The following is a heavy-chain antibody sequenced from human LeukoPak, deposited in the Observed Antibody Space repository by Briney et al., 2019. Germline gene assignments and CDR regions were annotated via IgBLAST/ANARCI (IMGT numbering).Heavy chain of an antibody. CDR1: EFTFSNAW. V-gene: IGHV3-15*01. CDR3: TAYYYESRTNDPHRVDY. Sequence: GGSLRLSCAASEFTFSNAWMSWVRQAPGKGLEWVGRIKSETDGGTTDYAAPVKGRFTISRDDSKNTMYLQMNSLKTEDTAVYYCTAYYYESRTNDPHRVDYWGQGTLVTVSS. CDR2: IKSETDGGTT. D-gene: IGHD3-22*01. J-gene: IGHJ4*02.